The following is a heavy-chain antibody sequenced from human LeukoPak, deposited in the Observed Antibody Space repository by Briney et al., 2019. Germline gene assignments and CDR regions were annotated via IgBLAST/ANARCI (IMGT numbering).Heavy chain of an antibody. Sequence: GGSLRLSCAASGFTFDDYAMHWVRQAPGKGLEWVSLISGDGGSTYYADSVEGRFTISRDNSKNSLYLQMNSLRTEDTALYYCAKDKAAGYYFDYWGQGTLVTVSS. CDR1: GFTFDDYA. CDR2: ISGDGGST. CDR3: AKDKAAGYYFDY. V-gene: IGHV3-43*02. D-gene: IGHD6-13*01. J-gene: IGHJ4*02.